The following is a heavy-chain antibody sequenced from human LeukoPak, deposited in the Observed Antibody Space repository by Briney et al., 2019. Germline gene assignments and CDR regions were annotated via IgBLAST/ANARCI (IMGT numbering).Heavy chain of an antibody. Sequence: GGSLRLSCAASGFTFSSYSMNWVRQAPGKGLEWVSSISSSSGYIYYADSVKGRFTISRDNAKSSLYLQMNSLRAEDTAVYYCARDRTGIAARYFDYWGQGTLVTVSS. CDR2: ISSSSGYI. CDR3: ARDRTGIAARYFDY. J-gene: IGHJ4*02. CDR1: GFTFSSYS. V-gene: IGHV3-21*01. D-gene: IGHD6-6*01.